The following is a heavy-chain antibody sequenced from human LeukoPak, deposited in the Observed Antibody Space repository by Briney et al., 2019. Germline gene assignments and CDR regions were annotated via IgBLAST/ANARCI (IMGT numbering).Heavy chain of an antibody. D-gene: IGHD2-2*01. CDR3: ARLYCSSTSCYANDY. V-gene: IGHV3-30*04. Sequence: GRSLRLSCAASGFIFSNYAMHWVRQAPGKGLEWVAVISYDGSNKYYADSVKGRFTISRDNAKNTLYLQMNSLRAGDTAVYYCARLYCSSTSCYANDYWGQGTLVTVSS. J-gene: IGHJ4*02. CDR2: ISYDGSNK. CDR1: GFIFSNYA.